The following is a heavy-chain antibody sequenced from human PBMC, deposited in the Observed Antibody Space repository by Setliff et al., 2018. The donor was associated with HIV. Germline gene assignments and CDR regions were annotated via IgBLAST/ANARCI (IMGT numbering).Heavy chain of an antibody. Sequence: GSLRLSCAASGFTLSNFWMTWVRQAPGKGLEWIGSFYYSWNTYYNPSLKSRVTISVDTSKNQFSLKLSSVTPADTAVYFCARRPYSSGRLDPWGQGTLVTVSS. D-gene: IGHD6-19*01. J-gene: IGHJ5*02. CDR2: FYYSWNT. V-gene: IGHV4-39*01. CDR3: ARRPYSSGRLDP. CDR1: GFTLSNFW.